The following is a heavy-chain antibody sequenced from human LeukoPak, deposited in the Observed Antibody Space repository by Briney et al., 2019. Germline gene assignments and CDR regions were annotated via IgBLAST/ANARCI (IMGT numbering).Heavy chain of an antibody. CDR1: GYTFTGYY. CDR2: INPNSGGT. Sequence: GASVKVSCKASGYTFTGYYMHWVRQAPGQGLEWMGWINPNSGGTNSAQKFQGRVTMTRDTSISTAYMELSRLRSHDTAVYYCAREPPQLWLRGMDYWGQGTLVTVSS. J-gene: IGHJ4*02. CDR3: AREPPQLWLRGMDY. D-gene: IGHD5-18*01. V-gene: IGHV1-2*02.